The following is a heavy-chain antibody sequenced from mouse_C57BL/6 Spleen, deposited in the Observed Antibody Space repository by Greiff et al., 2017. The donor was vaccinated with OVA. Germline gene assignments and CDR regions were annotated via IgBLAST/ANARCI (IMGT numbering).Heavy chain of an antibody. CDR3: ARGGGYYYGTWYFDV. CDR2: IDPSVSYT. D-gene: IGHD1-1*01. V-gene: IGHV1-69*01. J-gene: IGHJ1*03. Sequence: QVQLQQPGAELVMPGASVKLSCKASGYTFTSYWMHWVKQRPGQGLEWIGEIDPSVSYTNYNQKFKGKSTLTVDKSSSTAYMQLSSLTSEDSAVYYCARGGGYYYGTWYFDVWGTGTTVTVSS. CDR1: GYTFTSYW.